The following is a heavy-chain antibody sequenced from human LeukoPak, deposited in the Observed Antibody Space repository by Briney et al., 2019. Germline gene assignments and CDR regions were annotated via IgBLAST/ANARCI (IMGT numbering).Heavy chain of an antibody. D-gene: IGHD3-22*01. CDR3: ARVGSGYDYFDY. J-gene: IGHJ4*02. V-gene: IGHV4-39*07. Sequence: SETLSLTCTVSGGSISTTHFYWGWIRQPPGKGLEWIGTIYYSGTTYYNPSLKTRVTISVDTSKNQFSLKLSFVTAADTAVYYCARVGSGYDYFDYWGQGTPVTVSS. CDR1: GGSISTTHFY. CDR2: IYYSGTT.